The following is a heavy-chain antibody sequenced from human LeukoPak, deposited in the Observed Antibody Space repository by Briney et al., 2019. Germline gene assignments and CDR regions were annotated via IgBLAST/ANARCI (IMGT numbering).Heavy chain of an antibody. Sequence: SATLSLTCAVYGGSFSGYYWSWIRQPPGKGLEWIGEINHSGSTNYNSSLKSRVTISVDTSKNQFSLKLSSVTAADTAVYYCARGPSAVAGLSRWGQGTLVTVSS. CDR2: INHSGST. D-gene: IGHD6-19*01. J-gene: IGHJ4*02. CDR3: ARGPSAVAGLSR. V-gene: IGHV4-34*01. CDR1: GGSFSGYY.